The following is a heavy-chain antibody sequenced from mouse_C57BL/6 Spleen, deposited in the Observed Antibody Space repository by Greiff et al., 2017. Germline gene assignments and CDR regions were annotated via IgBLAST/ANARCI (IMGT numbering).Heavy chain of an antibody. CDR1: GFTFSSYA. V-gene: IGHV5-9-1*02. D-gene: IGHD2-3*01. J-gene: IGHJ2*01. CDR3: TRDGLYFDY. Sequence: EVKLMESGEGLVKPGGSLKLSCAASGFTFSSYAMSWVRQTPEKRLEWVAYISSGGDYIYYADTVKGRFTISRDNARNTLYLQMSSLKSEDTAMYYCTRDGLYFDYWGQGTTLTVSS. CDR2: ISSGGDYI.